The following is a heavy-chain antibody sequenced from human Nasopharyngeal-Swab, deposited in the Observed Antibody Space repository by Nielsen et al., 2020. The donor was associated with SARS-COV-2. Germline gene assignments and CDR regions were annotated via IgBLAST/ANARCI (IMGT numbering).Heavy chain of an antibody. D-gene: IGHD2-15*01. CDR3: ARVRGYCSGGACYVYYYMDV. Sequence: WIRQPPGKGLEWVANIKQDGSEQFYVDSVKGRFTISRGNAKNSLYLQMNSLRAEDTAVYYCARVRGYCSGGACYVYYYMDVWGKGTTVTSP. V-gene: IGHV3-7*01. CDR2: IKQDGSEQ. J-gene: IGHJ6*03.